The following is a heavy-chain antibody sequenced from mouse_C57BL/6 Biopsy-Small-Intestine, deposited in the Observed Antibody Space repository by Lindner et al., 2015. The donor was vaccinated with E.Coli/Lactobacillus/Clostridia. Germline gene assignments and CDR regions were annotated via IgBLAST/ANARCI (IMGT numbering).Heavy chain of an antibody. J-gene: IGHJ1*01. CDR3: ARGVQRSARYMDV. D-gene: IGHD1-1*01. Sequence: SVKVSCKASGYTFTNYDINWVRQATGQGLEWMAWMNPNSGNTGSAQKFQGRVTMTWNTSISTAHMELSGLRSEDTAVFYCARGVQRSARYMDVWGQGTTVTVSS. V-gene: IGHV1-84*02. CDR1: GYTFTNYD. CDR2: MNPNSGNT.